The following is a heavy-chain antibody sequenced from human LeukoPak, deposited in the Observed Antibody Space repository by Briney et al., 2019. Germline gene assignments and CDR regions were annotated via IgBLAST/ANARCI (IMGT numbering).Heavy chain of an antibody. V-gene: IGHV3-21*01. CDR3: AGDSGMVRGVDEAFDI. Sequence: VGSLRPSRAASGFTLSSYRMNWVREAPGEELKRVSSISSSSSYIYYADSVKARFTISRDNAKKSLYLQMNSLRAEDTAVYYCAGDSGMVRGVDEAFDIWGQGTMGTVAS. CDR1: GFTLSSYR. J-gene: IGHJ3*02. D-gene: IGHD3-10*01. CDR2: ISSSSSYI.